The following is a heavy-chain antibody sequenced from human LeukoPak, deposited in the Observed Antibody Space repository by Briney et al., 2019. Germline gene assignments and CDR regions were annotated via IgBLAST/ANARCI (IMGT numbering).Heavy chain of an antibody. D-gene: IGHD2/OR15-2a*01. CDR3: ARAFLTGSIDY. CDR1: GGSISSYY. CDR2: IYYSGST. V-gene: IGHV4-59*01. J-gene: IGHJ4*02. Sequence: SETLSLTCTVSGGSISSYYCSWIRQPPGKGLEWIGYIYYSGSTNYNPSLKSRVTISVDTSKNQFSLKLSSVTAADTAVYYCARAFLTGSIDYWGQGTLVTVSS.